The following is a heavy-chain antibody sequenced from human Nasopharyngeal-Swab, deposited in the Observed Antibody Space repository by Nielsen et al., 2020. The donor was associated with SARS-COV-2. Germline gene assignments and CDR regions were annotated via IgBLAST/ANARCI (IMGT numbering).Heavy chain of an antibody. Sequence: GESLKISCAASGFTFSNFRMNWVRQAPGKGLEWVSCISSNSDTKYYADSVKGRFTISRDNAKNSLYLQMNSLRHEDTAVYYCARDHLMTVTIPYYYYGMDVWGQGTTVTVSS. D-gene: IGHD4-11*01. V-gene: IGHV3-48*02. CDR1: GFTFSNFR. CDR2: ISSNSDTK. J-gene: IGHJ6*02. CDR3: ARDHLMTVTIPYYYYGMDV.